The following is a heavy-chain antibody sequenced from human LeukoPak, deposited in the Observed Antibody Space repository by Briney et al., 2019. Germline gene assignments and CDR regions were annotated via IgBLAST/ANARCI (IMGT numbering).Heavy chain of an antibody. CDR2: IYYSGST. D-gene: IGHD6-6*01. CDR1: GGSISSSSYY. V-gene: IGHV4-39*07. Sequence: SETLSLTCTVSGGSISSSSYYWGWIRQPPGKGLEWIGSIYYSGSTYYNPSLKSRVTISVDTSKNQFSLKLSSVTAADTAVYYCARGVISEQLVVVLGYAFDIWGQGTMVTVSS. J-gene: IGHJ3*02. CDR3: ARGVISEQLVVVLGYAFDI.